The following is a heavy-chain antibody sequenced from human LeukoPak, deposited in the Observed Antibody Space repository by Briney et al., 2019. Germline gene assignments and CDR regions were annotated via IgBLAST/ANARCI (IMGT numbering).Heavy chain of an antibody. V-gene: IGHV3-30*18. J-gene: IGHJ4*02. CDR2: ISYDGSNK. CDR3: AKDRGDSSSSYFDY. Sequence: GGSLRLSCAASGFTFSSYGMHWVRQAPGKGLEWVAVISYDGSNKYYADSVKGRFTISRDNSKNTLYLQMNSLRAEDTAVYYCAKDRGDSSSSYFDYWGQGTLVTASS. D-gene: IGHD6-6*01. CDR1: GFTFSSYG.